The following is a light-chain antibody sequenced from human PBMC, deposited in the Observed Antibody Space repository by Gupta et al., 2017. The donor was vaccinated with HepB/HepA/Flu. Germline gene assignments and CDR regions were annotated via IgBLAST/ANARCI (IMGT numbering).Light chain of an antibody. J-gene: IGLJ2*01. CDR2: QDS. V-gene: IGLV3-1*01. CDR1: KLGDKY. CDR3: QAWDSSTAVV. Sequence: SYELTPPPSGSVSPGQTASITCSGDKLGDKYACWYQQKPGQSPVLVIYQDSKRPSGIPERFSGSNSGNTATLTISGTQAMDEADYYCQAWDSSTAVVFGGGTKLTVL.